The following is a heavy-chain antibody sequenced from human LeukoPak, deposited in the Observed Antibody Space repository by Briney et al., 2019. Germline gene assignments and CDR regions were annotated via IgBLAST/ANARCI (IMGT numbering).Heavy chain of an antibody. J-gene: IGHJ3*01. D-gene: IGHD6-13*01. V-gene: IGHV1-8*01. CDR3: ARDARGAAAADHAFDL. Sequence: ASGKVSCQASGYTCSNHDFYWVRQATGQGLEWMGWTNPNSGATGYAQKFQGRVTMTRNPSINTAYMELSGLRVEDTAVYYCARDARGAAAADHAFDLWGQGTMVTVSS. CDR1: GYTCSNHD. CDR2: TNPNSGAT.